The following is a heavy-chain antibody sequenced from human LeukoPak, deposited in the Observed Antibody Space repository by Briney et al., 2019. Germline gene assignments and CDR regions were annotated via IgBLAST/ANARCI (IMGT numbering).Heavy chain of an antibody. CDR3: TTDGDITLWLFDY. CDR1: GFSSSTYV. CDR2: IKSKTDGGTT. D-gene: IGHD2-15*01. V-gene: IGHV3-15*01. Sequence: GGSLRLSCAASGFSSSTYVMSWVRQAPGKGLEWVGRIKSKTDGGTTDYAAPVKGRFTISRDDSKNTLYLQMNSLKTEDTAVYYCTTDGDITLWLFDYWGQGTLVTVSS. J-gene: IGHJ4*02.